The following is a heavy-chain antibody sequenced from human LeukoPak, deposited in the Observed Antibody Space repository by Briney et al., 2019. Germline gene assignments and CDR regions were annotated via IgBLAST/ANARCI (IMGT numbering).Heavy chain of an antibody. CDR2: ISSSGSTI. D-gene: IGHD6-13*01. J-gene: IGHJ6*03. CDR3: ARDSGYSSSSYYYYYYMDV. Sequence: GGSLRLSCAASRFTFSVYYMSWIRQAPGKVLEWVSYISSSGSTIYYADSVKGRFTISRDNAENSLYLQMNSLRAEDTAVYYCARDSGYSSSSYYYYYYMDVWGKGTTVTVSS. V-gene: IGHV3-11*04. CDR1: RFTFSVYY.